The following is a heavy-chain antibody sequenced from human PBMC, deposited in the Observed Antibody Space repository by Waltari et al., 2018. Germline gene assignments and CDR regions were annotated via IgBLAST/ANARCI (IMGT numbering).Heavy chain of an antibody. Sequence: EVQLVEAGGGLVQPGGSLRLSCAAPGFTFNYYWVHWVRQAPGKGLEWLANIKGDGSMTYYSDSVRGRFTISRENAKNSGFLKMNSLTAEDTAVYYCWANDYWGQGTLVTVSS. CDR2: IKGDGSMT. CDR1: GFTFNYYW. J-gene: IGHJ4*02. CDR3: WANDY. V-gene: IGHV3-7*01.